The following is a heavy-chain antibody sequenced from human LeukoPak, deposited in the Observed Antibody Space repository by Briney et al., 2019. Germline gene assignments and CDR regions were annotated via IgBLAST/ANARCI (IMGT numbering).Heavy chain of an antibody. Sequence: ASVKVSCKASGYTFTSYGISWVPQAPGQGLEWMGWISAYNGNTNYAQKLQGRVTMTTDTSTSTAYMELRSLRSDDTAVYYCARGPTKYYYDSSGYPRDYWGQGTLVTVSS. D-gene: IGHD3-22*01. CDR3: ARGPTKYYYDSSGYPRDY. J-gene: IGHJ4*02. CDR2: ISAYNGNT. CDR1: GYTFTSYG. V-gene: IGHV1-18*01.